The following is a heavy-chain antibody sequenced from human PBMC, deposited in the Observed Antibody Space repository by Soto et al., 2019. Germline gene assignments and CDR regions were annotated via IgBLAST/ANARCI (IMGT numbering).Heavy chain of an antibody. CDR3: AHFGYSSNWYDLNWFDP. J-gene: IGHJ5*01. CDR2: IYWNDDK. CDR1: GFSLSTSGVG. V-gene: IGHV2-5*01. D-gene: IGHD6-13*01. Sequence: SGPTLVNPTQTLTLTCTFSGFSLSTSGVGEGWIRQPPGKALEWLALIYWNDDKRYSPSLKSRLTITKDASKNQVVLTMTNMDPVDTATYYFAHFGYSSNWYDLNWFDPSGQRTLVTVSS.